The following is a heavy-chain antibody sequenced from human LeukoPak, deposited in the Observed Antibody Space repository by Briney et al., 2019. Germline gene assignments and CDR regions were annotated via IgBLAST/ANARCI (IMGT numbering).Heavy chain of an antibody. Sequence: SVKVSCKASVGTFSSYAISWVRQAPGQGLEWMGRIIPIFGIANYAQKFQGRATITADKSTSTAYMELSSLRSEDTAVYYCARHSNYYDSGGYYYDYWGQGTLVTVSS. V-gene: IGHV1-69*04. J-gene: IGHJ4*02. CDR1: VGTFSSYA. CDR3: ARHSNYYDSGGYYYDY. D-gene: IGHD3-22*01. CDR2: IIPIFGIA.